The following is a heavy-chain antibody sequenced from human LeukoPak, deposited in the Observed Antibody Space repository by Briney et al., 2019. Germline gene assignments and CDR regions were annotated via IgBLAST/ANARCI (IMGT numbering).Heavy chain of an antibody. CDR2: ISNDGGRK. D-gene: IGHD3-3*01. CDR3: ARDRAWNYFDY. J-gene: IGHJ4*02. CDR1: GFTFSRHG. V-gene: IGHV3-30*03. Sequence: PGGSLRLSCAPSGFTFSRHGMHWVRQAPGKGLEWVAIISNDGGRKYYAHSVVGRFTISRDNSKNTLYLQMDSLRAEDTAVYYCARDRAWNYFDYWGQETLVTVSS.